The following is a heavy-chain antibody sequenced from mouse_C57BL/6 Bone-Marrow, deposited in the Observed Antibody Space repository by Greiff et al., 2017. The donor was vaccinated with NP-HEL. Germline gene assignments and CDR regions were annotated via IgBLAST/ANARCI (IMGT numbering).Heavy chain of an antibody. CDR1: GYTFTSYG. D-gene: IGHD1-1*01. CDR3: ARRSGSSYEAY. J-gene: IGHJ3*01. CDR2: IYPRSGNT. V-gene: IGHV1-81*01. Sequence: QVHVKQSGAELARPGASVKLSCKASGYTFTSYGLSWVKQRTGQGLEWIGEIYPRSGNTYYNEKFKGKATLTADKSSSTAYMELRSLTSEDSAVYFCARRSGSSYEAYWGQGTLVTVSA.